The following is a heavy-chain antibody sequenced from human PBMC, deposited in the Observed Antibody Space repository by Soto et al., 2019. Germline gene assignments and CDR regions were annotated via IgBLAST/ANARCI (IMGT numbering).Heavy chain of an antibody. Sequence: GGSLRLSCAASGFTFSSYWMHWVRQAPGKGLVWVSRINSDGSSTSYADSVKGRFTISRDNAKNTLYLQMNSLRAEDTAVYYCARDDSSGYYNDLFDYWGQGTLVTGSS. V-gene: IGHV3-74*01. J-gene: IGHJ4*02. CDR1: GFTFSSYW. CDR2: INSDGSST. CDR3: ARDDSSGYYNDLFDY. D-gene: IGHD3-22*01.